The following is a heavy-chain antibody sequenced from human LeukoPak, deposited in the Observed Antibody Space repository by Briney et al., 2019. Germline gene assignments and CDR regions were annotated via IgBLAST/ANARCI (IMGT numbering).Heavy chain of an antibody. D-gene: IGHD3-22*01. J-gene: IGHJ4*02. CDR2: INPNSGDT. V-gene: IGHV1-2*02. CDR3: AGSLDSSGTYFFAY. CDR1: GYTFTDYY. Sequence: ASVKVTCKASGYTFTDYYIHWVRQPPAQGLGWVGWINPNSGDTHFAQNLQGRVTMTRNTSISTTYMELSRLRSDDTAVFYCAGSLDSSGTYFFAYWGEGTLVTVSS.